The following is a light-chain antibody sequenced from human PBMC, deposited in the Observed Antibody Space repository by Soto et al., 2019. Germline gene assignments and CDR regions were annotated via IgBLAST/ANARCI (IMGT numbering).Light chain of an antibody. CDR1: QSVSSN. Sequence: EIVMTQSPATLSVSPGERATLSCRASQSVSSNLAWYQQRPGQAPRLLIYGASTRATGIPARFSGSGSGTEFTLNISSLQSEDFAVYYCQQYNKWPLFTFGPGTRVDIK. CDR2: GAS. J-gene: IGKJ3*01. V-gene: IGKV3-15*01. CDR3: QQYNKWPLFT.